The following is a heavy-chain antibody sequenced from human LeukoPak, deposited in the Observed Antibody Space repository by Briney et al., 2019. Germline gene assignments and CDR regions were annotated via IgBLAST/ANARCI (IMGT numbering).Heavy chain of an antibody. Sequence: SETLSLTCTVSDGSVSSGNLYWSWIRQPPGKGLEWIGYVYYIGNTNYNPSLESRVTMSIDTSTNQFSLKPTSVTAAGTAVYYCARQYGVIEAFDYWGRGILVTVSS. CDR3: ARQYGVIEAFDY. V-gene: IGHV4-61*01. J-gene: IGHJ4*02. CDR2: VYYIGNT. D-gene: IGHD4-17*01. CDR1: DGSVSSGNLY.